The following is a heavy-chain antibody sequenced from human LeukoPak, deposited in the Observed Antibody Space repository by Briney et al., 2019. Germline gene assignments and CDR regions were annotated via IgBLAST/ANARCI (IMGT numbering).Heavy chain of an antibody. CDR3: ARAADYDFWSGYYGTDAFDI. D-gene: IGHD3-3*01. CDR1: GYTFTGYY. J-gene: IGHJ3*02. V-gene: IGHV1-2*02. CDR2: INPNSGGT. Sequence: GASVKVSCKASGYTFTGYYMHWVRQAPGQGLEWMGWINPNSGGTNYAQKFQGRVTMTRDTSISTAYMELSRLRSVDTAVYYCARAADYDFWSGYYGTDAFDIWGQGTMVTVSS.